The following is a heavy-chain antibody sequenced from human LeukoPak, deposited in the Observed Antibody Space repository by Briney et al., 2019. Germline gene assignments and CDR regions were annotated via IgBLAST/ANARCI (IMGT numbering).Heavy chain of an antibody. CDR2: INHSGST. D-gene: IGHD3-9*01. V-gene: IGHV4-34*01. CDR3: ASAVLRYFDWLNAFDI. J-gene: IGHJ3*02. Sequence: SETLSLTCAVYGRSFSGYYWSWIRQPPGKGLEWIGEINHSGSTNYNPSLKSRVTISVDTSKNQFSLKLSSVTAADTAVYYCASAVLRYFDWLNAFDIWGQGTMVTVSS. CDR1: GRSFSGYY.